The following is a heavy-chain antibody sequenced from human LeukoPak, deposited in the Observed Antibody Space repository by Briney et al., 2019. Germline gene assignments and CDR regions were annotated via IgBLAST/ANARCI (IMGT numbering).Heavy chain of an antibody. CDR2: INSDGSST. J-gene: IGHJ3*02. CDR3: ARGANGAFDI. CDR1: GFTFSSNW. Sequence: GGPLRLSCAASGFTFSSNWMHWVRQAPGKGLVWVSRINSDGSSTTYADSVKGRFTISRDNAKNTLYLQMNSLIAEDTAVYYCARGANGAFDIWGQGTMVTVSS. V-gene: IGHV3-74*01.